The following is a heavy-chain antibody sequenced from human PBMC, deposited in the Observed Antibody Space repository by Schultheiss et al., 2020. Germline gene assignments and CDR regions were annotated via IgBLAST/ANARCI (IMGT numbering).Heavy chain of an antibody. CDR3: ARGGSSGWTRYYYYGMDV. V-gene: IGHV4-38-2*01. J-gene: IGHJ6*02. CDR2: IYHSGST. D-gene: IGHD6-19*01. CDR1: GYSISSGYY. Sequence: SQTLSLTCAVSGYSISSGYYWGWIRQPPGKGLEWIGSIYHSGSTYYNPSLKSRVTISVDTSKNQFSLKLSSVTAADTAVYYCARGGSSGWTRYYYYGMDVWGQGTTVTVSS.